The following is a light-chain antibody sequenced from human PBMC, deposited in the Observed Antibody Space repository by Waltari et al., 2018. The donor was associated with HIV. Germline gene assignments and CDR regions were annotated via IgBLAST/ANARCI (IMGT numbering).Light chain of an antibody. CDR2: GAS. CDR3: QQYGSSSWT. J-gene: IGKJ1*01. CDR1: QSVSSSY. Sequence: ESVLTQSPGTLSLSPGERATLSCRASQSVSSSYLAWYQQQPGQAPRLLIYGASTRDTGIPDRFSGSGSGTDFTLTISRLEPEDFAVYYCQQYGSSSWTFGQGTKVEIK. V-gene: IGKV3-20*01.